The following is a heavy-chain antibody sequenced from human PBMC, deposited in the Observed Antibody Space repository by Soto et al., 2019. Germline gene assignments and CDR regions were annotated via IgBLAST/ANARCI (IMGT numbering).Heavy chain of an antibody. CDR1: GYTFTSYY. CDR3: ARPWYNWNYVRSHYGFDV. CDR2: INPSGGST. J-gene: IGHJ3*01. Sequence: GASVKVSCKASGYTFTSYYMHWVRQAPGQGLEWMGIINPSGGSTSYAQKFQGRVTITRDTSTSTVYMELSSLRSEDTAVYYCARPWYNWNYVRSHYGFDVWGQGTMVTVSS. D-gene: IGHD1-7*01. V-gene: IGHV1-46*01.